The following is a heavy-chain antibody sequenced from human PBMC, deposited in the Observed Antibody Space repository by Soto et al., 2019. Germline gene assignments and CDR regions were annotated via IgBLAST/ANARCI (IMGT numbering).Heavy chain of an antibody. V-gene: IGHV3-NL1*01. CDR3: VNNRGGGSNSVGCCAS. Sequence: QVQLVEAGGGVVQPGRSLRLSCAASVFKLSSYAMHWVRQAPGKGLEWVSTIHGDGDYMQYTDSVKGRFTISRDNSRKTLNSKQASMRVEDTAVYYCVNNRGGGSNSVGCCASWGGRTLVTVSS. D-gene: IGHD1-26*01. CDR1: VFKLSSYA. J-gene: IGHJ2*01. CDR2: IHGDGDYM.